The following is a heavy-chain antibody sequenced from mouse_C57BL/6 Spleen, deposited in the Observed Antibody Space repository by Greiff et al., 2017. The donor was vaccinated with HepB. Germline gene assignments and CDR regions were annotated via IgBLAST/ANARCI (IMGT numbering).Heavy chain of an antibody. CDR1: GFTFSSYG. D-gene: IGHD1-1*01. J-gene: IGHJ4*01. Sequence: EVQRVESGGDLVKPGGSLKLSCAASGFTFSSYGMSWVRQTPDKRLEWVATISSGGSYTYYPDSVKGRFTISRDNAKNTLYLQMSSLKSEDTAMYYCARRADYYGSPYYAMDYWGQGTSVTVSS. CDR2: ISSGGSYT. V-gene: IGHV5-6*01. CDR3: ARRADYYGSPYYAMDY.